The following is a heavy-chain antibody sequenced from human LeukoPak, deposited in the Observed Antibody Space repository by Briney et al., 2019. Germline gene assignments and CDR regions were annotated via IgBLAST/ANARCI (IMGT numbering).Heavy chain of an antibody. Sequence: GGSLRLSCAASGFTFSSYAMSWVRQTPGKGLEWVSSISGSGGSTYYADPVKGRFTISRDNSKNTLYLQVNSLGAEDTAVYYCAKDRGWYWGKDFDYWGQGTLVTVSS. D-gene: IGHD6-19*01. J-gene: IGHJ4*02. CDR3: AKDRGWYWGKDFDY. CDR2: ISGSGGST. V-gene: IGHV3-23*01. CDR1: GFTFSSYA.